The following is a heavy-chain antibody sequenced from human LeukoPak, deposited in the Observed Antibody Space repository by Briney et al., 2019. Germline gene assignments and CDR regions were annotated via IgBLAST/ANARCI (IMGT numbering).Heavy chain of an antibody. V-gene: IGHV4-59*01. CDR3: ARGTNYYGSGDY. J-gene: IGHJ4*02. CDR2: IYYSGGT. Sequence: SETLSLTCTVSGGSINYYYWMWIRQPPGKGLEWIGYIYYSGGTHYNPSLKSRVTMLVDTSKNQFSLKLTAVTAADTAVYYCARGTNYYGSGDYWGQGTLVTVSS. CDR1: GGSINYYY. D-gene: IGHD3-10*01.